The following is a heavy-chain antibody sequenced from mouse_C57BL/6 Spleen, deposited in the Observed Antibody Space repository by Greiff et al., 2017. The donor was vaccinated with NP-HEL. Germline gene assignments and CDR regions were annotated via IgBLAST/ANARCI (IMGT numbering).Heavy chain of an antibody. V-gene: IGHV1-82*01. Sequence: QVQLKESGPELVKPGASVKISCKASGYAFSSSWMNWVKQRPGKGLEWIGRIYPGDGDTNYNGKFKGKATLTADKSSSTAYMQLSSLTSEDSAVYFCANYYGSSHYYAMDYWGQGTSVTVSS. CDR2: IYPGDGDT. D-gene: IGHD1-1*01. J-gene: IGHJ4*01. CDR3: ANYYGSSHYYAMDY. CDR1: GYAFSSSW.